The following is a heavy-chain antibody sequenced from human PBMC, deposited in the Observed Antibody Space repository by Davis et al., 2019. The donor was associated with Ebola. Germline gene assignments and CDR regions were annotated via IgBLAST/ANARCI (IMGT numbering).Heavy chain of an antibody. V-gene: IGHV3-74*01. D-gene: IGHD3-3*01. J-gene: IGHJ6*03. CDR1: GFIFRNYW. CDR2: IRSDGSAS. Sequence: GESLKISCAASGFIFRNYWMHWVRQAPGKGLVWVSRIRSDGSASNSADSVKDRFTISRDNAKNSLYLQMNSLRAEDTAVYYCARDPGFWSGYNYYYYMDVWGKGTTVTVSS. CDR3: ARDPGFWSGYNYYYYMDV.